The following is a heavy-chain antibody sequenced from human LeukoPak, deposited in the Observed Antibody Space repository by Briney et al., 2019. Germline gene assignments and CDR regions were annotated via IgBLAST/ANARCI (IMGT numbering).Heavy chain of an antibody. CDR1: GFTFSRYA. Sequence: GGSLRLACTGSGFTFSRYAVSWVRQAPEKGLEWVSSITSSGESTWYAGSGKGQFTIPRDNSKNMLCLQMNSLRAEDTAVYYCARDRPNYYERNGHYYRRDVDYWGLGTLVTVSS. V-gene: IGHV3-23*01. CDR3: ARDRPNYYERNGHYYRRDVDY. D-gene: IGHD3-22*01. J-gene: IGHJ4*02. CDR2: ITSSGEST.